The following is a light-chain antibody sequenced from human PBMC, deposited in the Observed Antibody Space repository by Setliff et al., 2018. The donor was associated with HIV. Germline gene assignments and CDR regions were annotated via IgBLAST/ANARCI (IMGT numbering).Light chain of an antibody. V-gene: IGLV2-14*01. CDR2: EVT. J-gene: IGLJ1*01. CDR3: SSYRGGSTLFV. CDR1: RSDVGAYNY. Sequence: QSVLTQPASVSGSPGQSITISCTGTRSDVGAYNYVSWYQQHPDKAPKLLIYEVTNRPSGFSNRFSGSKSGTTASLTISGLQADDEAVYFCSSYRGGSTLFVLGPGTKVTVL.